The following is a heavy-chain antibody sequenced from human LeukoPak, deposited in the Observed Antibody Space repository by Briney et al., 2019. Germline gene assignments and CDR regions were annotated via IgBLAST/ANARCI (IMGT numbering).Heavy chain of an antibody. Sequence: GGSLRLSCAASGFTFSSYWMSWVRQAPGKGLEWVSTISSSGDSTYYADSVKGRFTISKDNSKNTVYLQMSSLRVDDTAVYYCAKAASSSWPSYYYGMDVWGQGTTVTVSS. J-gene: IGHJ6*02. CDR1: GFTFSSYW. CDR2: ISSSGDST. D-gene: IGHD6-13*01. V-gene: IGHV3-23*01. CDR3: AKAASSSWPSYYYGMDV.